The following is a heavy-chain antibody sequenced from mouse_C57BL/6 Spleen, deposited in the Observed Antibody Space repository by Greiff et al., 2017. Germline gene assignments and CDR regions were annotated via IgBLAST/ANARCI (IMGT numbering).Heavy chain of an antibody. CDR2: ISYSGST. CDR1: GYSITSAY. D-gene: IGHD2-4*01. CDR3: ARRSPSYYDYDNYAMDY. J-gene: IGHJ4*01. V-gene: IGHV3-8*01. Sequence: EVHLVESGPGLAKPSQTLSLTCSVTGYSITSAYWNWIRKFPGNKLEYMGYISYSGSTYYNPSLKSRISITRDTSKNQYYLQLNSVTTEDTATYYCARRSPSYYDYDNYAMDYWGQGTSVTVSS.